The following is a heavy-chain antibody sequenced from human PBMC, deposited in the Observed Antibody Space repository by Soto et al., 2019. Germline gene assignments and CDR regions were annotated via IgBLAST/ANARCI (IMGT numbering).Heavy chain of an antibody. CDR1: GGSISSSSYY. CDR2: IYYSGST. Sequence: QLQLQESGPGLVKPSETLSLTRTVSGGSISSSSYYWGWIRQPPGKGLEWIGSIYYSGSTYYNPSLKSRVTISVDTSKNQFSLKLSSVTAADTAVYYCARHLALGGGSYRPLHYWGQGTLVTVSS. J-gene: IGHJ4*02. D-gene: IGHD3-16*02. V-gene: IGHV4-39*01. CDR3: ARHLALGGGSYRPLHY.